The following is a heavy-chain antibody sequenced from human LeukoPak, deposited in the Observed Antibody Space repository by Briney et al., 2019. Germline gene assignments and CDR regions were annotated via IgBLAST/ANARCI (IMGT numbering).Heavy chain of an antibody. CDR1: GGSFSGYY. D-gene: IGHD2-2*01. V-gene: IGHV4-34*01. CDR2: INHSGST. J-gene: IGHJ6*02. Sequence: SETLSLTCAVYGGSFSGYYWSWIRQPPGKGLEWIGEINHSGSTNYNPSLKSRVTISVDTSKNQFSLKLSSVTAADTAVYYCARGRDCSSTSCYEGYYYYYGMDVWGQGTTVTVSS. CDR3: ARGRDCSSTSCYEGYYYYYGMDV.